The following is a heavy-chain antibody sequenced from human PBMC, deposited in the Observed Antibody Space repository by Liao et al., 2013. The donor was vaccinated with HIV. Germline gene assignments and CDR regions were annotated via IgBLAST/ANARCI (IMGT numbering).Heavy chain of an antibody. J-gene: IGHJ4*02. CDR3: ARGRVIDY. V-gene: IGHV4-59*01. CDR1: GNYISSYY. CDR2: ILYSRTT. Sequence: QVQLQQSGPGLVKPSETLSLTCTVSGNYISSYYWTWIRQSPGKGLEWIGYILYSRTTNYNPSLKSRVTISADTSKREFSLKVTSVTAADTAVYYCARGRVIDYWGQGTLVTVYS.